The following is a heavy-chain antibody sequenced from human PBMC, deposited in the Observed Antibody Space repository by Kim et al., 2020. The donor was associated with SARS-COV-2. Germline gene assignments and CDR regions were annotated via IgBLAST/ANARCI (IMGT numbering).Heavy chain of an antibody. CDR1: GGSISRSTYY. J-gene: IGHJ5*02. CDR2: IHYSGST. CDR3: ARESGQNWFDP. D-gene: IGHD5-12*01. V-gene: IGHV4-39*07. Sequence: SETLSLTCTVSGGSISRSTYYWGWIRQPPGKGLEWMGSIHYSGSTDYNPSLKSRVTISVDTSKNHFSLKVTSVTAADTAVYYCARESGQNWFDPWGQGTLVTVSS.